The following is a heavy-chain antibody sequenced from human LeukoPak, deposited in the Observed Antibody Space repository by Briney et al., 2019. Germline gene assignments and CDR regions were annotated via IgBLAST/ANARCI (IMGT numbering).Heavy chain of an antibody. CDR3: ARGGDILTGLSNPPDY. J-gene: IGHJ4*02. Sequence: SETLSLTCTVSGGSISSYYWSWIRQPPGKGLEWIGYIYYSGSTYYNPSLKSRVTISVDTSKNQFSLKLSSVTAADTAVYYCARGGDILTGLSNPPDYWGQGTLVTVSS. V-gene: IGHV4-59*12. CDR1: GGSISSYY. D-gene: IGHD3-9*01. CDR2: IYYSGST.